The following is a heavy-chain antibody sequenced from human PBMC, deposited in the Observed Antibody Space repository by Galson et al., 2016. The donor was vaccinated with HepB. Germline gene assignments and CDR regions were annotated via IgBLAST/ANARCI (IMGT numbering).Heavy chain of an antibody. CDR3: AREVLFSSGYYDVFDL. Sequence: SLRLSCAASGFMYRNYAMSWVRQAPGKGLEWVSFISDTGSSRLYADSVKGRFTISRDPAKNSVYLQMNGLRVEDTAVYYCAREVLFSSGYYDVFDLWGQGTMVTVSP. D-gene: IGHD3-22*01. V-gene: IGHV3-48*03. CDR1: GFMYRNYA. J-gene: IGHJ3*01. CDR2: ISDTGSSR.